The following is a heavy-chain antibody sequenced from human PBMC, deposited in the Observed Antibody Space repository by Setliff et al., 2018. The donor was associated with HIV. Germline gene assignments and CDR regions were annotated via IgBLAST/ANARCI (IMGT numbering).Heavy chain of an antibody. CDR2: IYYSGST. CDR3: ARASYSYDSTGYLY. D-gene: IGHD3-22*01. V-gene: IGHV4-31*11. Sequence: KASETLSLTCAVYGGSFSGYYWSWIRQHPGKGLEWIGYIYYSGSTDYNPSLKSRVTISVDPSKNQFSLKMNSVTAADTAVYYCARASYSYDSTGYLYWGQGTPVTVSS. J-gene: IGHJ4*02. CDR1: GGSFSGYY.